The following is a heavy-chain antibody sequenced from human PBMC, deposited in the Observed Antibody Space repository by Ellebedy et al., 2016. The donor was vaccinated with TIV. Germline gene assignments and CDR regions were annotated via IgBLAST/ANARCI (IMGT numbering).Heavy chain of an antibody. D-gene: IGHD2-21*02. J-gene: IGHJ4*02. CDR1: GFTFSHYA. CDR2: INTNGGNT. CDR3: EKDRGDIIRAVDD. V-gene: IGHV3-64D*06. Sequence: GESPKISCSASGFTFSHYAMHWVRQAPGKGLEFVSAINTNGGNTYYSDSVTGRFTISRDSSKNTLYLQMSSLRPEDTGMYYCEKDRGDIIRAVDDWGQGTLVTGSS.